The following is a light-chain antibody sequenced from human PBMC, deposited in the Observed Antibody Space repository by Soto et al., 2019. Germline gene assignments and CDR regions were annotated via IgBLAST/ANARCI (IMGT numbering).Light chain of an antibody. J-gene: IGKJ1*01. CDR2: DAS. CDR1: QSISSW. Sequence: DIQMTQSPSTLSASVGDRVTITCRASQSISSWLAWYQQKPGKAPKLLIFDASNLENGVPSRFSGSGSGTEFTLTISSLQPDDFATYYCQQYNSYWRTFGQGTKVEIK. CDR3: QQYNSYWRT. V-gene: IGKV1-5*01.